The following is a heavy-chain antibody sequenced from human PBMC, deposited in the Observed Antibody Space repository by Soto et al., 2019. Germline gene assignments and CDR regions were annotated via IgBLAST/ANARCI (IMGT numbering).Heavy chain of an antibody. D-gene: IGHD2-2*01. J-gene: IGHJ6*02. CDR2: ISYDGSNK. CDR1: GFIFNTYG. V-gene: IGHV3-30*18. Sequence: QVQLVESGGGVVQPGRSLRLSCAASGFIFNTYGMHWVRQAPGKGLEWVAVISYDGSNKYYAGSVKGRLTISRDNFKNTLYLQMNSLRAVGTAVYYCAKGQHCSTTSCYFYFYGMDVWGQGTKVAVSS. CDR3: AKGQHCSTTSCYFYFYGMDV.